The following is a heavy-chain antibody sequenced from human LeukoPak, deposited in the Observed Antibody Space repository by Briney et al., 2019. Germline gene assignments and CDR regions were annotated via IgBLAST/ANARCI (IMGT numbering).Heavy chain of an antibody. V-gene: IGHV4-61*08. D-gene: IGHD6-19*01. J-gene: IGHJ4*02. CDR1: GGSVSSSGYY. CDR3: ARHSGYSSGWYYFDY. Sequence: SETLSLTCTVSGGSVSSSGYYWSWIRQPPGKGLEWIGYIYYSGSTNYNPSLKSRVTISVDTSKNQFSLKLSSVTAADTAVYYCARHSGYSSGWYYFDYWGQGTLVTVSS. CDR2: IYYSGST.